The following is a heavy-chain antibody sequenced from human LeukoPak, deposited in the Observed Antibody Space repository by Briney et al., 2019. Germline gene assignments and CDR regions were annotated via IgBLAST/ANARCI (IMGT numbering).Heavy chain of an antibody. J-gene: IGHJ4*02. V-gene: IGHV3-21*01. Sequence: PGGSLRLSCAASGFTFSSYSMNWVRQAPGKGLEWVSSISSSSSSYIYYADSVKGRFTISRDNAKNSLYLQMNSLRAEDTAVYYCARDKGEPDLRFLESCFDYWGQGTLVTVSS. CDR3: ARDKGEPDLRFLESCFDY. D-gene: IGHD3-3*01. CDR1: GFTFSSYS. CDR2: ISSSSSSYI.